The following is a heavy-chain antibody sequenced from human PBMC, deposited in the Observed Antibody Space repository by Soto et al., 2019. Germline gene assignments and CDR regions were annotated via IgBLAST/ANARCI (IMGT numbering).Heavy chain of an antibody. V-gene: IGHV3-23*01. CDR2: ISGSGAST. Sequence: PGGSLRLSCAASGLTFSSYAMSWVRQAPGKGLEWVSGISGSGASTYYADSVRGRFTISRDNSKNTLYVQMNSLRAEDTAVYYCAKAGDYYFYYGMDGWGQGTTVTVSS. CDR1: GLTFSSYA. D-gene: IGHD3-10*01. J-gene: IGHJ6*02. CDR3: AKAGDYYFYYGMDG.